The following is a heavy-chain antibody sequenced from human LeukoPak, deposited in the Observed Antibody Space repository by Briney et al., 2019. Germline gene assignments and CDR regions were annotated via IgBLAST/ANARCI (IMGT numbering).Heavy chain of an antibody. V-gene: IGHV3-74*01. CDR2: INSDGSST. D-gene: IGHD3-10*01. Sequence: PGGSLRLSCAASGFTFSSYWMHWVRQAPGKGLVWVSRINSDGSSTSYADSVKGRFTISRDNAKNTLYLQMNSLRAEDTAVYYCACITMVRGVIRRIPRGYYFDYWGQGTLVTVSS. CDR3: ACITMVRGVIRRIPRGYYFDY. CDR1: GFTFSSYW. J-gene: IGHJ4*02.